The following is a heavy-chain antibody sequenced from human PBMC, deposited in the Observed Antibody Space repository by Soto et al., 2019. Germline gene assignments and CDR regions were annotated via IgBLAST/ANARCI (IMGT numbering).Heavy chain of an antibody. CDR3: ARRSWYWVSQGANDAFDI. D-gene: IGHD6-13*01. V-gene: IGHV1-69*02. J-gene: IGHJ3*02. CDR2: IIPILGIA. CDR1: GGTFSNYT. Sequence: QVQLVQSGAEVKKPGSSVKVSCKASGGTFSNYTISWVRQAPGQRLEWMGRIIPILGIANYAQKFQGRVTITADKSTSTAYMELSSLRSEDTAVYYCARRSWYWVSQGANDAFDIWGQGTMVTVSS.